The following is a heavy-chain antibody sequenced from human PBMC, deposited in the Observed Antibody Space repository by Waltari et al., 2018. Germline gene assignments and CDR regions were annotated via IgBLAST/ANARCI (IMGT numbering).Heavy chain of an antibody. CDR2: IYYSGST. CDR1: GGAISSSSYY. V-gene: IGHV4-39*07. CDR3: ARDASSSTSIYYYYGMDV. D-gene: IGHD6-13*01. Sequence: QLQLQESGPGLVKPSETLSLTCPVSGGAISSSSYYWGWLRQPPGKELEWIGNIYYSGSTYYNPSLKSRVTISVDTSKNQFSLKLSSVTAADTAVYYCARDASSSTSIYYYYGMDVWGQGTTVTVSS. J-gene: IGHJ6*02.